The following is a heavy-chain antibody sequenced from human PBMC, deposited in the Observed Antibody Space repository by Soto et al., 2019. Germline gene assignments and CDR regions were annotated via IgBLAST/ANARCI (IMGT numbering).Heavy chain of an antibody. CDR3: ARTYYYGSGSYWSYGMDV. CDR2: INSDGSST. V-gene: IGHV3-74*01. D-gene: IGHD3-10*01. Sequence: GGSLRLSCAASGFTFSSYWMHWVRQAPGKGLVWVSRINSDGSSTSYADSVKGRFTISRDNAKNMLYLQMNSLRAEDTAVYSCARTYYYGSGSYWSYGMDVWGQGTTVTVSS. CDR1: GFTFSSYW. J-gene: IGHJ6*02.